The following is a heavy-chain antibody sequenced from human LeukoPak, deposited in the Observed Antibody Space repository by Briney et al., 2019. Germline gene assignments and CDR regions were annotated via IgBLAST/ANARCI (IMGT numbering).Heavy chain of an antibody. CDR2: INPNSGGT. V-gene: IGHV1-2*02. D-gene: IGHD3-10*01. CDR3: ARSYYGSGSYKNWFDP. CDR1: GYTFTGYY. Sequence: ASVKVSCKASGYTFTGYYMHWVRQAPGQGLEWRGWINPNSGGTNYAQKFQGRVTMTRDTSISTAYMELSRLRSDDTAVYYCARSYYGSGSYKNWFDPWGQGTLVTVSS. J-gene: IGHJ5*02.